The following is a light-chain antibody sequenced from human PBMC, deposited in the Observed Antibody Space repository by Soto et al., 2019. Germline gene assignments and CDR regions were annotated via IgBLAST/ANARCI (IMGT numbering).Light chain of an antibody. J-gene: IGKJ5*01. CDR1: QGVTRD. Sequence: IVLTHAPGTLSLSPGEIATRSCRASQGVTRDLAWYQQKPGQAPRLLIYDASNGATGIPARFSGSGSGTDYTLASSSLQPEEFSVYYCQQRSDWPLSTVGHRTRLEIK. CDR2: DAS. V-gene: IGKV3-11*01. CDR3: QQRSDWPLST.